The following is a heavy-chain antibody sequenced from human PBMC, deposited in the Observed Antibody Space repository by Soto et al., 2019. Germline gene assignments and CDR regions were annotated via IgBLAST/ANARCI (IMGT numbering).Heavy chain of an antibody. CDR1: GFTFSSYG. D-gene: IGHD6-19*01. CDR3: AKDRKQWLVEYYFDY. V-gene: IGHV3-30*18. CDR2: ISYDGSNK. Sequence: QVQLVESGGGVVQPGRSLRLSCAASGFTFSSYGMHWVRQAPGKGLEWVAVISYDGSNKYYADSVKGRFTISRDNSKNTLYLQMNSLRAEDTAVYYCAKDRKQWLVEYYFDYWGQGTLLTVSS. J-gene: IGHJ4*02.